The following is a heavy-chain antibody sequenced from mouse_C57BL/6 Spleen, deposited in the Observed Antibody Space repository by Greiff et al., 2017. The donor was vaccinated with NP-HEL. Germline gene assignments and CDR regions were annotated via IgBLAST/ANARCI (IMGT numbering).Heavy chain of an antibody. D-gene: IGHD2-5*01. Sequence: QVHVKQPGAELVRPGSSVKLSCKASGYTFTSYWMHWVKQRPIQGLEWIGNIDPSDSETHYNQKFKDKATLTVDKSSSTAYMQLSSLTSEDSAVYYCARDGSNYGGAMDYWGQGTSVTVSS. V-gene: IGHV1-52*01. CDR3: ARDGSNYGGAMDY. CDR2: IDPSDSET. CDR1: GYTFTSYW. J-gene: IGHJ4*01.